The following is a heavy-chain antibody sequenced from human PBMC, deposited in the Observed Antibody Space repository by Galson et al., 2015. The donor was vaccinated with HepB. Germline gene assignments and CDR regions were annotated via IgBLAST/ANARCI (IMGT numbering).Heavy chain of an antibody. CDR2: ISNNGGRT. Sequence: SLRLSCAASGFTFSSYTMHWVRQAPGKGLEYVSAISNNGGRTYYADSVKGRFNISRDNSKNTLYVHMSTLRVEDTAVYYCVKTIAAAGPRGCDFDHWGQGTLVTVSS. CDR3: VKTIAAAGPRGCDFDH. V-gene: IGHV3-64*05. J-gene: IGHJ4*02. CDR1: GFTFSSYT. D-gene: IGHD6-13*01.